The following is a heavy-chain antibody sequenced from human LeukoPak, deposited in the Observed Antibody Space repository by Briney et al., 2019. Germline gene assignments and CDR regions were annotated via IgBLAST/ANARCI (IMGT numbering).Heavy chain of an antibody. CDR3: AKCLPLRSDDYAPFDY. V-gene: IGHV3-30-3*02. Sequence: QPGRSLRLSCAASGLTLSRYAMHWVRQAPGKGLEWVAVISYDGSNKYYADSVKGRFTISRDNSKNTLYLQMNSLRAEDTAVYYCAKCLPLRSDDYAPFDYWGQGTLVTVSS. CDR1: GLTLSRYA. CDR2: ISYDGSNK. J-gene: IGHJ4*02. D-gene: IGHD3-16*01.